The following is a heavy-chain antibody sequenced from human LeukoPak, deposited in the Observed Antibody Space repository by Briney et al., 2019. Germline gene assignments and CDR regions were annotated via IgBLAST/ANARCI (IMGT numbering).Heavy chain of an antibody. V-gene: IGHV3-30*02. CDR2: IRYDGSNK. D-gene: IGHD3-22*01. CDR1: GFTFSSYG. Sequence: GGSLRLSCAASGFTFSSYGMHWVRQAPGKGLEWVAFIRYDGSNKYYADSVKGRFTISRDNSKNTLYLQMNSLRAEDTAVYYCAKGGLGTYYYDSSGYYSPYWGQGTLVTVSS. J-gene: IGHJ4*02. CDR3: AKGGLGTYYYDSSGYYSPY.